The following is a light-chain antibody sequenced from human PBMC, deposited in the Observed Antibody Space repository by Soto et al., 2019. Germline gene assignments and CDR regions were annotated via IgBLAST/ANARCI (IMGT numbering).Light chain of an antibody. CDR2: GAS. V-gene: IGKV3-15*01. J-gene: IGKJ5*01. CDR1: QSVSGN. CDR3: QQYNNWPLT. Sequence: EIVVTQSPATRSVSPGERATLSCRARQSVSGNLAWYQQKPGQAPRLLIYGASTRATGIPARFSGSGSGTEFTLTISSLQSEDFAIYYCQQYNNWPLTFGQGTRLEIE.